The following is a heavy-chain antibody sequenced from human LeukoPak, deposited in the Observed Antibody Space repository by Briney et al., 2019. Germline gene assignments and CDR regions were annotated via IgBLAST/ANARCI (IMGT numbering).Heavy chain of an antibody. Sequence: GGSLRLSCAASGFTFSKYWMLWVRQAPGKGLESVSRINTDGTVTTYADSVKGRFTVSRDNADNTMFLQMNSVRDEDTAVYYCATTQWLAPPPDSWGQGTPVTVSS. D-gene: IGHD6-19*01. CDR2: INTDGTVT. CDR3: ATTQWLAPPPDS. CDR1: GFTFSKYW. V-gene: IGHV3-74*01. J-gene: IGHJ4*02.